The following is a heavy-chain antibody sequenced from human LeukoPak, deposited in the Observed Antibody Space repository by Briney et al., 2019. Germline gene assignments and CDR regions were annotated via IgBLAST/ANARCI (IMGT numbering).Heavy chain of an antibody. CDR3: AKGSYYDSSGSFYFDY. Sequence: GGSLRLSCAASGFTFNTYAMSWVRQAPGKGLEWVSGISGSGDNTYYADSVKGRFTISRDNSKNTLYVQVNSLGTEDTAAYYCAKGSYYDSSGSFYFDYWGQGTLVTVSS. V-gene: IGHV3-23*01. D-gene: IGHD3-22*01. CDR1: GFTFNTYA. CDR2: ISGSGDNT. J-gene: IGHJ4*02.